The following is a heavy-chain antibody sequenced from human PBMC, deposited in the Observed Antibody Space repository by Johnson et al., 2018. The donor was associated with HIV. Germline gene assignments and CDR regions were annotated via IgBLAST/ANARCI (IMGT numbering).Heavy chain of an antibody. CDR1: GFTFFSYG. D-gene: IGHD6-13*01. CDR2: ISYDGSNK. J-gene: IGHJ3*02. CDR3: AKGLGRAAAGTRNAFDI. V-gene: IGHV3-30*18. Sequence: QVQLVESGGGVVQPGRSLRLSCVASGFTFFSYGMHWVRQAPGKGLEWVAVISYDGSNKYYADSVKGRFTISRDNSKNTLYLQMNSLRAEDTAVYYCAKGLGRAAAGTRNAFDIWGQGTMVTVSS.